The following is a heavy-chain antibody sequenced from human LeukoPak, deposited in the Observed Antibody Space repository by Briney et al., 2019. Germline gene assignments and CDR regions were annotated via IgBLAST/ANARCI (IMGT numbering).Heavy chain of an antibody. J-gene: IGHJ2*01. Sequence: QTLSLTCAISGVSVSSNSASWNWIRQSPSRGLEWLGRTYYRSKWYNDYAVSVKSRINITPDTSKNQFSLQLTSVTPEDTAVYYCARGFPRYFDLWGRGTLVTVSS. CDR3: ARGFPRYFDL. V-gene: IGHV6-1*01. CDR2: TYYRSKWYN. CDR1: GVSVSSNSAS. D-gene: IGHD2-21*01.